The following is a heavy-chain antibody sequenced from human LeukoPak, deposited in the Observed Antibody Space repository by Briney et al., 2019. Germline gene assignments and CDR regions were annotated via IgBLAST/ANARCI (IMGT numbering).Heavy chain of an antibody. J-gene: IGHJ4*02. V-gene: IGHV3-15*01. CDR2: IKSKTDSGTT. Sequence: PGGSLRLSCAASGFTFSNAWVSWVGQAPGKGLKWVGRIKSKTDSGTTDYAAPMKGRFIISRDDSKNTLYLQMNSLKTEDTAVYYCTTDFYDSRGSPDWWGQGTLVTVSS. CDR3: TTDFYDSRGSPDW. CDR1: GFTFSNAW. D-gene: IGHD3-22*01.